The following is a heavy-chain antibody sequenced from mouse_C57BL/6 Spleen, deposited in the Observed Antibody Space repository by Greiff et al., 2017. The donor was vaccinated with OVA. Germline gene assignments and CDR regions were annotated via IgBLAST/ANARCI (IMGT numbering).Heavy chain of an antibody. D-gene: IGHD3-3*01. CDR3: ARGDEYYFDY. Sequence: EVQLQQSGAELVKPGASVKLSCTASGFNIKDYYMHWVKQRTEQGLEWIGRIDPEDGETKYAPKFQGKATIPADTSSNTAYLQLSSLTSEDTAVYYCARGDEYYFDYWGQGTTLTVSS. J-gene: IGHJ2*01. CDR1: GFNIKDYY. V-gene: IGHV14-2*01. CDR2: IDPEDGET.